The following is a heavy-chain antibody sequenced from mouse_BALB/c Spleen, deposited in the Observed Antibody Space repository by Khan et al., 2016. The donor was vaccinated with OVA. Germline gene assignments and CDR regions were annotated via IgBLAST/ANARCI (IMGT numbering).Heavy chain of an antibody. V-gene: IGHV1S56*01. CDR2: IYPGNVNT. CDR3: ARDDYFVGDAMDY. Sequence: QVQLQQPGPELVKPGASVRISCKASGYTFTSYYIHWVKQRPGQGLEWIGWIYPGNVNTKYNEKFKGKATLPADKSSSTAHMQLSSLTSEDSAVYFCARDDYFVGDAMDYWGQGTSVTVSS. J-gene: IGHJ4*01. D-gene: IGHD2-4*01. CDR1: GYTFTSYY.